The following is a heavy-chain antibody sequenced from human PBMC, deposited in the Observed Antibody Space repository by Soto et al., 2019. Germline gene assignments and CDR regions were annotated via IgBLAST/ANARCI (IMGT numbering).Heavy chain of an antibody. J-gene: IGHJ4*02. V-gene: IGHV3-23*01. CDR1: GFTFSSYA. D-gene: IGHD2-2*01. CDR2: ISGSGGST. Sequence: HPGGSLRLSCAASGFTFSSYAMSWVRQAPGKGLEWVSAISGSGGSTYYADSVKGRFTISRDNSKNTLYLQMNSLRAEDTAVYYCAKGSVPDVPAAFAFDYWGQGTLVTVSS. CDR3: AKGSVPDVPAAFAFDY.